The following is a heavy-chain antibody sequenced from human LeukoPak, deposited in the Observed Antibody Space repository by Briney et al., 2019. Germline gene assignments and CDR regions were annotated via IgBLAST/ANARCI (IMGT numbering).Heavy chain of an antibody. CDR3: ARHYYDSSGYYSGRPYYFDY. D-gene: IGHD3-22*01. CDR2: IYYSGST. CDR1: GVSISSSSCF. J-gene: IGHJ4*02. Sequence: PSETLSLTCTVSGVSISSSSCFWGWIRQPPGKGLEWIGSIYYSGSTYYNPSLKSRVTISVDTSKNQFSLKLSSVTAADTAVYYCARHYYDSSGYYSGRPYYFDYWGQGTWSPSPQ. V-gene: IGHV4-39*01.